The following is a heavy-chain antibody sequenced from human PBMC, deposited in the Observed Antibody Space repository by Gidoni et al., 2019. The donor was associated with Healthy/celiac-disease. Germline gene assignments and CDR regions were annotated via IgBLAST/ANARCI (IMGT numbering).Heavy chain of an antibody. V-gene: IGHV4-30-4*01. CDR3: ARDEGPHPVGRKFDY. J-gene: IGHJ4*02. Sequence: QVQLQESGPGLVKPSQTLSPTCTVSGGSISSGDYYWSWIRPPPGKGLEWIGYIYYSGSTYYNPSLKSRVTISVDTSKNQFSLKLSSVTAADTAVYYCARDEGPHPVGRKFDYWGQGTLVTVSS. D-gene: IGHD1-26*01. CDR2: IYYSGST. CDR1: GGSISSGDYY.